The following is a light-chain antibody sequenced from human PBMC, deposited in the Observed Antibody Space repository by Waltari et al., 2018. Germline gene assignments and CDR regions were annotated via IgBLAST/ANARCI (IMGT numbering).Light chain of an antibody. CDR3: QQRSNWPLT. CDR2: DAS. V-gene: IGKV3-11*01. J-gene: IGKJ3*01. Sequence: EMWLTQSPATLSLPPGERATLSCRASQSVSSYLAWYQQTPGQAPRLLIYDASNRATGIPARFSGSGSGTDFTLTISSLEPEDFAVYYCQQRSNWPLTFGPGTKVDIK. CDR1: QSVSSY.